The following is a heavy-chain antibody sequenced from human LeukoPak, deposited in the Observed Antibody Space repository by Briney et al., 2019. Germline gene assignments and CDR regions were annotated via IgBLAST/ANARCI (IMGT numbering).Heavy chain of an antibody. CDR2: IYPGDSDT. CDR1: GYRFTSYW. Sequence: GEALEISCKGSGYRFTSYWIGWVRQVPGKGLEWMGIIYPGDSDTRYSPSFQGQVTISADKSISTAYLQWSSLKASDTAMYYCARQATDDAFDIWGQGTMVTVSS. J-gene: IGHJ3*02. D-gene: IGHD5-12*01. CDR3: ARQATDDAFDI. V-gene: IGHV5-51*01.